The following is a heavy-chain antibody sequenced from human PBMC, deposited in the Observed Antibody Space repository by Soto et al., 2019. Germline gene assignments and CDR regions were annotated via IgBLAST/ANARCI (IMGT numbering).Heavy chain of an antibody. CDR3: AAAERIVVVPAAPDY. J-gene: IGHJ4*02. CDR1: GGSFSGYY. V-gene: IGHV4-34*01. CDR2: INHSGST. D-gene: IGHD2-2*01. Sequence: QVQLQQWGAGLLKPSETLSLTCAVYGGSFSGYYWSWIRQPPGEGLEWIGEINHSGSTNYNPSLKSRVTISVDTSKNQFSLKLSSVTAADTAVYYCAAAERIVVVPAAPDYWGQGTLVTVSS.